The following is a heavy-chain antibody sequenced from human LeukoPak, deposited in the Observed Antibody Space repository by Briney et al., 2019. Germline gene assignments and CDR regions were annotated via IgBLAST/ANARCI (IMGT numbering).Heavy chain of an antibody. D-gene: IGHD5-12*01. J-gene: IGHJ3*02. CDR2: ISPGGGTT. CDR1: GFAFGSEA. Sequence: GGSLRLSCAVSGFAFGSEAMSWVRQSPARGLEWVASISPGGGTTYYADYVKGRFTISRDNSKNSLFVQMNSLRAEDTAVYYCAKDLVHGYAGGADAFDIWGQGTMVTVSS. CDR3: AKDLVHGYAGGADAFDI. V-gene: IGHV3-23*01.